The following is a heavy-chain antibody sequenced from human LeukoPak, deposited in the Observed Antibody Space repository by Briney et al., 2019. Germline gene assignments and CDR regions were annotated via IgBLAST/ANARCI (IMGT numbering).Heavy chain of an antibody. CDR2: IWYDGSKK. D-gene: IGHD6-13*01. V-gene: IGHV3-33*01. J-gene: IGHJ4*02. CDR1: GLTISGNG. Sequence: RLGGSLRLSCAVSGLTISGNGMHWVRQAPGKGLEWVALIWYDGSKKYYADSVKGRFTISRDNSKTTLYLQMNSLRAEDTTVYYCARDQGTLSITVPGFLDYWGQGTLVTVSS. CDR3: ARDQGTLSITVPGFLDY.